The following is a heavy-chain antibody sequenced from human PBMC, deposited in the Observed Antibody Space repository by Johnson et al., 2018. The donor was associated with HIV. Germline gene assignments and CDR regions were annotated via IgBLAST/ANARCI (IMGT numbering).Heavy chain of an antibody. Sequence: MLLVESGGGLVQQGGARKRTRAAAGSTGGTNERSGAPQENRKARERATMRFSEGDGNDADSVMGRFTIARENSKNMVYLQMNSLRAEDTAVYYCARGRNAFDIWGQGTMVTVSS. CDR3: ARGRNAFDI. J-gene: IGHJ3*02. CDR1: GSTGGTNE. V-gene: IGHV3-66*01. CDR2: RFSEGDG.